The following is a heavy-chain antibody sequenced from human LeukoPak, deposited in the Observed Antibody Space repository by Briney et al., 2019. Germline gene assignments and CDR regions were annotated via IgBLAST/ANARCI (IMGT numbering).Heavy chain of an antibody. CDR3: ARDSVAGTRDWFDP. D-gene: IGHD6-19*01. CDR2: TYYRSKWYN. CDR1: GDSVSSKSVA. Sequence: SQTLSLTCAISGDSVSSKSVAWNWIRQSPSRGLEWLGRTYYRSKWYNDFAESVKSRITINPDTYKNLFSLQLFSVTPEDTAVYYCARDSVAGTRDWFDPWGQGTLVTVSS. J-gene: IGHJ5*02. V-gene: IGHV6-1*01.